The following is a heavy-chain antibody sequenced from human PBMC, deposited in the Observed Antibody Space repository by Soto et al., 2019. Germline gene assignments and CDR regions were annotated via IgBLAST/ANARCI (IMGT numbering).Heavy chain of an antibody. Sequence: SETLSLTGTVSGGSISSYYWSWIRQPPGKGLEWIGYIYYSGSTNYNPSLKSRVTISVDTSKNQFSLKLSSVTAADTAVYYCARWGYYYGSGRYWFDPWGQGTLVTVSS. CDR3: ARWGYYYGSGRYWFDP. D-gene: IGHD3-10*01. CDR1: GGSISSYY. CDR2: IYYSGST. V-gene: IGHV4-59*01. J-gene: IGHJ5*02.